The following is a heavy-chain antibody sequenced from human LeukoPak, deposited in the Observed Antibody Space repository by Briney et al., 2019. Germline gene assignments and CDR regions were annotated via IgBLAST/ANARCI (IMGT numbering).Heavy chain of an antibody. CDR1: GGSINSSSYY. Sequence: SETLSLTCTVSGGSINSSSYYWGWIRQPPGKGLEWIGSIYYSGSTYYNPSLKSRVTISVDTSKNQFSLKLSSVTAADTAVYYCARAYNSYLKSWGQGTLVTVSS. V-gene: IGHV4-39*07. D-gene: IGHD5-18*01. CDR3: ARAYNSYLKS. CDR2: IYYSGST. J-gene: IGHJ4*02.